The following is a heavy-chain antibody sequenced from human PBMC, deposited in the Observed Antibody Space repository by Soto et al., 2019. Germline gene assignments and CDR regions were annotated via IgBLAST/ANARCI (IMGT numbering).Heavy chain of an antibody. V-gene: IGHV3-48*03. CDR1: GFTFSSYE. Sequence: GGSLRLSCAASGFTFSSYEINWVRQAPGKGLEWVSHISSSGATIYYADSVKGRFTISRDNAKNSVFLQMNSLRAEDTVVYYCARDFYYGMDVWGQGTTVTVSS. CDR2: ISSSGATI. J-gene: IGHJ6*02. CDR3: ARDFYYGMDV.